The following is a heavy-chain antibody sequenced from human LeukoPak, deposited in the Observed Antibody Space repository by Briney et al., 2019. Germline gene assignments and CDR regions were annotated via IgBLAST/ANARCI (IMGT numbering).Heavy chain of an antibody. CDR2: IDHSGIT. CDR1: GQTFSSYY. Sequence: SETLSLTCGVYGQTFSSYYWSWIRQPPGKGLEWIGEIDHSGITRYTPSLKSRVTISVDTSKNQFSLKLTSVPAADTAVYYCATDNWFDPWSQGTLVTVSS. CDR3: ATDNWFDP. V-gene: IGHV4-34*01. J-gene: IGHJ5*02.